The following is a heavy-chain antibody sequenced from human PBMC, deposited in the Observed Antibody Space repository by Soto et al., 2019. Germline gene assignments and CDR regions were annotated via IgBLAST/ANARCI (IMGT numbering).Heavy chain of an antibody. Sequence: QLQLQESGPGLVKPSETLSLTCTVSGGSISSSSYYWGWIRQPPGKGLEWIGSIYYSGSTYYNPSLKSRVTISVDTSKNQFSLKLSSVTAEDTAVYYCAAMVRRNYYYYMDVWGNGTTVTVSS. V-gene: IGHV4-39*01. J-gene: IGHJ6*03. CDR1: GGSISSSSYY. CDR2: IYYSGST. CDR3: AAMVRRNYYYYMDV. D-gene: IGHD5-18*01.